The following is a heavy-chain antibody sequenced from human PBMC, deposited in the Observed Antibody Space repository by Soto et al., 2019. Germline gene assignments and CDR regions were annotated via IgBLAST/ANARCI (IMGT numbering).Heavy chain of an antibody. CDR1: GFTFSSYA. J-gene: IGHJ3*02. CDR2: ISYDGSNK. CDR3: ARRWPDAFDI. V-gene: IGHV3-30-3*01. Sequence: AGGSLRLSCAASGFTFSSYAMHWVRQAPGKGLEWVAVISYDGSNKYYADSVKGRFTISRDNSKNTLYLQMNSLRAEDTAVYYCARRWPDAFDIWGQGTMVTVSS.